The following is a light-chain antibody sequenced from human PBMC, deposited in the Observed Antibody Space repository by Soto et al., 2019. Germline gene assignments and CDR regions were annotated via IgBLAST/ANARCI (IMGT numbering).Light chain of an antibody. J-gene: IGLJ2*01. Sequence: QLVLTQPASVSGSPGQSITISCTGTSSDVGGYNYVSWFRHHPGKAPKLMIYEVSNRPSGVSNRFSGSKSGNTASLTISGLQAEDEADYYCSSYTSSTTVVFGGGTKLTVL. V-gene: IGLV2-14*01. CDR3: SSYTSSTTVV. CDR1: SSDVGGYNY. CDR2: EVS.